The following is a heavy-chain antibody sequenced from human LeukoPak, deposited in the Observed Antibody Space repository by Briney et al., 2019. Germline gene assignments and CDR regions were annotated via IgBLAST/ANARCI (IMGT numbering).Heavy chain of an antibody. J-gene: IGHJ4*02. D-gene: IGHD5-24*01. Sequence: SETLSLTCTVSGGSISSGGYYWSWIRQHPGKGLEWIGYIYYSGSTYYNPSLKSRVTMSVDTSKNQFSLKLSSVTAADTAVYYCARTWGHGYSYDYWGQGTLVTVSS. CDR1: GGSISSGGYY. V-gene: IGHV4-31*03. CDR3: ARTWGHGYSYDY. CDR2: IYYSGST.